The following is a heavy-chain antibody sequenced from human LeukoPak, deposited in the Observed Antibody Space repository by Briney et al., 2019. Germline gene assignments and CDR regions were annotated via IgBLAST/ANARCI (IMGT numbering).Heavy chain of an antibody. CDR2: IYTSEST. CDR3: AGGYGSGSYSPPDY. V-gene: IGHV4-4*07. CDR1: GGSISSYY. J-gene: IGHJ4*02. D-gene: IGHD3-10*01. Sequence: PSETLSLTCTVSGGSISSYYWSWIRQSAGKGLEWIGRIYTSESTNYNPSLKSRVTMSVDTSKNQFSLKLSSVTAADTAVYYCAGGYGSGSYSPPDYWGQGTLVTVSS.